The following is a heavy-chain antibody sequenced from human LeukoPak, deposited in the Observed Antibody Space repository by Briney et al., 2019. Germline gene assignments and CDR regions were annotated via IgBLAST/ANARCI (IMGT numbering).Heavy chain of an antibody. Sequence: PGGSLRLSCAASGFTFSNYEMNWVRQAPGKGLEWVANIKEDGSAKYYVDSVKGRFTISRDNAKNSLYLQMNSLRAEDTAVYYCVMDMDVWGQGTTVTVSS. V-gene: IGHV3-7*05. CDR3: VMDMDV. CDR1: GFTFSNYE. CDR2: IKEDGSAK. J-gene: IGHJ6*02.